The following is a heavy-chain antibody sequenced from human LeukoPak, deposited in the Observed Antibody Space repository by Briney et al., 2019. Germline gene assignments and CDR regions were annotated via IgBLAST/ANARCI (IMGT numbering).Heavy chain of an antibody. V-gene: IGHV1-2*02. Sequence: ASVKVSCKASGYTFTGYYMHWVRQAPGQGLEWMGWINPNSGGTNYAQKFQGRVTMTRDTSISTAYMELRSLRSDDTAVYYCARVPPVNPGDYWGQGTLVTVSS. CDR3: ARVPPVNPGDY. J-gene: IGHJ4*02. D-gene: IGHD1-14*01. CDR1: GYTFTGYY. CDR2: INPNSGGT.